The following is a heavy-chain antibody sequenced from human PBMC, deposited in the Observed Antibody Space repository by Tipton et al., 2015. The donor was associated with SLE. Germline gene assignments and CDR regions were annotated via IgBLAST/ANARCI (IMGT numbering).Heavy chain of an antibody. D-gene: IGHD3/OR15-3a*01. J-gene: IGHJ6*03. CDR3: ARGWRPGTGYYYYYYMDV. V-gene: IGHV4-34*01. CDR1: GGSFSGYY. Sequence: TLSLTCAVYGGSFSGYYWSWIRQPPGKGLEWIWEINHSGSTNYNPSLKSRVTISVDTSKNQFSLKLSSVTAADTAVYYCARGWRPGTGYYYYYYMDVWGKGTTVTVSS. CDR2: INHSGST.